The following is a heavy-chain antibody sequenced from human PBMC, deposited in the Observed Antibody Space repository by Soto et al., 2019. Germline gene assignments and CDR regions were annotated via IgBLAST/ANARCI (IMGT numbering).Heavy chain of an antibody. Sequence: QVQLVQSGAEVTKPGASVKVSCKASGYTFTTYYVHRVRQAPGQGLEWMGIINPSGGSTSYAQKFQGRVSMTRDTSTSTVYMELSSLRSEDTAVYYCARTVVGAGNDYSGRGTLVTVSS. CDR1: GYTFTTYY. V-gene: IGHV1-46*01. J-gene: IGHJ4*02. CDR2: INPSGGST. D-gene: IGHD1-26*01. CDR3: ARTVVGAGNDY.